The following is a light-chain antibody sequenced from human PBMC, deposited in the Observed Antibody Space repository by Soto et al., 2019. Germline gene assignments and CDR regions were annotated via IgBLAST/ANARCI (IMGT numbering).Light chain of an antibody. J-gene: IGKJ1*01. Sequence: DIQMTQSPSTLSASVGDRVTITCRASQSISSWLAWYQQKPGKAPKLLIYDASSFESGVPSRFSGSGSGTEFTLTISSLQPDDFATYYCKQYNSYPWTFGQGTKVEIK. V-gene: IGKV1-5*01. CDR2: DAS. CDR1: QSISSW. CDR3: KQYNSYPWT.